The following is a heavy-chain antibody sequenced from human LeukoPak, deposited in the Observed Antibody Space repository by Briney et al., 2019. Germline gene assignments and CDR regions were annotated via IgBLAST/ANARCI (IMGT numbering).Heavy chain of an antibody. D-gene: IGHD2-2*01. CDR3: ARALRSCSSTSCTYYFDY. J-gene: IGHJ4*02. CDR2: MNPNSGNT. V-gene: IGHV1-8*01. CDR1: GYTFTSYD. Sequence: ASVKVSCKASGYTFTSYDINWVRQATGQGLEWMGWMNPNSGNTGYAQKFQGRVTMTRNTSISTAYMELSSLRSEDTAVYYCARALRSCSSTSCTYYFDYWGQGTPVTVSS.